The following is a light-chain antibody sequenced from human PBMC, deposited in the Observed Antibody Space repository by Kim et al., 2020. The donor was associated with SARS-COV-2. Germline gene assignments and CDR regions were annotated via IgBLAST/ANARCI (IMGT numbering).Light chain of an antibody. Sequence: AIRITQSPSSLSASTGDRVTITCRASQGISSYLAWYQQKPGKAPKLLIYAASTLQSGVPSRFSGSGSGTDFTLTISCLQSEDFATYYCQQYYSYPGTFGQGDQGGYQT. CDR2: AAS. CDR1: QGISSY. J-gene: IGKJ1*01. CDR3: QQYYSYPGT. V-gene: IGKV1-8*01.